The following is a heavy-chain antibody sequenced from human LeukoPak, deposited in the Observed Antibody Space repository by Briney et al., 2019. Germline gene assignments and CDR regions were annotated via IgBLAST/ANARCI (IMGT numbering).Heavy chain of an antibody. CDR2: ISSSGSTI. V-gene: IGHV3-11*01. D-gene: IGHD3-22*01. CDR3: AKVQTYYYDSSGFSYFDF. J-gene: IGHJ4*02. CDR1: GFTFSDYY. Sequence: PGGSLRLSCAASGFTFSDYYMSWIRQAPGKGLEWVSYISSSGSTIYYADSVKGRFTISRDNAKNSLYLQMNSLRAEDTAVYYCAKVQTYYYDSSGFSYFDFWGQGTLVTVSS.